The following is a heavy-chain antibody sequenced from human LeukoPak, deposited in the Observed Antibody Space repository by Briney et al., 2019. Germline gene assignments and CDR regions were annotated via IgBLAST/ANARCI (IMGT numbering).Heavy chain of an antibody. D-gene: IGHD2-2*01. Sequence: AGRSLRLSCAASGFTFSSYGMHWVRQAPGKGLEWVAVISYDGSNKYYADSVKGRFTISRDNSKNTLYLQMNSLRAEDMALYYCARYDGALGPGTCGSSSCNVIYYGMDVWGQGTTVTVSS. CDR1: GFTFSSYG. CDR2: ISYDGSNK. V-gene: IGHV3-30*03. CDR3: ARYDGALGPGTCGSSSCNVIYYGMDV. J-gene: IGHJ6*02.